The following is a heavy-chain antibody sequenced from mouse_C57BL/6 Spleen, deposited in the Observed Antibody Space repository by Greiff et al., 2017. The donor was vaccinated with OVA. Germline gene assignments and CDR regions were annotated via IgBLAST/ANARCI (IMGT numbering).Heavy chain of an antibody. D-gene: IGHD1-1*01. CDR1: GYTFTSYW. J-gene: IGHJ1*03. V-gene: IGHV1-64*01. CDR2: IHPNSGST. Sequence: QVQLQQPGAELVKPGASVKLSCKASGYTFTSYWMRWVKQRPGPGLEWIGMIHPNSGSTYYNEKFKSKATLTVDKASSTAYMQLSSLTSEDSAVYYCARSYYDYWYLDVWGTGTTVTVSS. CDR3: ARSYYDYWYLDV.